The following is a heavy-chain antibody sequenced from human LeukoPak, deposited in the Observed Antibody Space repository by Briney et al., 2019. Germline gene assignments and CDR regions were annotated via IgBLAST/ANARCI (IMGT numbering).Heavy chain of an antibody. CDR1: GGSFSGYY. Sequence: PSETLSLTCAVYGGSFSGYYWSWIRQPPGKGLEWIGEINHSGSTNYNPSLKSRVTISVDTSKNQFSLKLSSVTAADTAVYYCARSRTDYYGSGSPPPDYWGQGTLVTVSS. J-gene: IGHJ4*02. CDR3: ARSRTDYYGSGSPPPDY. CDR2: INHSGST. D-gene: IGHD3-10*01. V-gene: IGHV4-34*01.